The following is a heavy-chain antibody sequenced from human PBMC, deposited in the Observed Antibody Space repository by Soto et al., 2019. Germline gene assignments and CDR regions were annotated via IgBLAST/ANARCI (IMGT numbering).Heavy chain of an antibody. CDR1: GYSFTSYW. V-gene: IGHV5-51*01. CDR2: IYPGDSDT. Sequence: GESLKISCKGSGYSFTSYWIGWVRQMPGKGLEWMGIIYPGDSDTRYSPSFQGQVTISADKSISTAYLQWSSLKASDTAMYYSARLPVSYYDFWSGYYTGKGMDVWGQGTTVTVSS. CDR3: ARLPVSYYDFWSGYYTGKGMDV. J-gene: IGHJ6*02. D-gene: IGHD3-3*01.